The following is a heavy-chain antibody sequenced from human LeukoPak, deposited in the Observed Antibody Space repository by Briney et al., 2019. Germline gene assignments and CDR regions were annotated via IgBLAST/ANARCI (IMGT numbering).Heavy chain of an antibody. CDR3: ARIRYFDY. Sequence: SETLSLTCTVSGGSIRSSYYYWGWIRQPPGKGLEWIGSIYDSGSTYYNPSLKSRVTISVDTSKNQFSLKLSSVTAADTAVYYCARIRYFDYWGQGTLVTVSS. D-gene: IGHD3-9*01. CDR1: GGSIRSSYYY. CDR2: IYDSGST. V-gene: IGHV4-39*07. J-gene: IGHJ4*02.